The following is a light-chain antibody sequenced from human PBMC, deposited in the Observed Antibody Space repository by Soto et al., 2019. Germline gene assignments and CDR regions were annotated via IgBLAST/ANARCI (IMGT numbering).Light chain of an antibody. CDR1: KLGDKY. J-gene: IGLJ1*01. CDR3: QAWDSSTADV. V-gene: IGLV3-1*01. Sequence: SSELTQPPSVSVSPGQTASITCSGAKLGDKYACWYQQKPGQSPVLVIYQDSKRPSGIPERFSGSNSGNTATLTISGTQAMDEADYYCQAWDSSTADVFGTGTQVTVL. CDR2: QDS.